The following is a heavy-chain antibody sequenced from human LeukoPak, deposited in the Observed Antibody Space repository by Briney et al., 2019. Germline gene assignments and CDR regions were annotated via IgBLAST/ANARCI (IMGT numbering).Heavy chain of an antibody. CDR2: IDPKSGDG. J-gene: IGHJ5*02. CDR1: GYSFTGYF. CDR3: SRANMVRGVVSFFDRKWFDP. V-gene: IGHV1-2*02. Sequence: VASVKVSCKASGYSFTGYFIHWVRQAPGQRREWMGGIDPKSGDGNFPLRFQGRVTLTRDTTISTANMELSRLRSYYPALNCCSRANMVRGVVSFFDRKWFDPWGQGTLVTVSS. D-gene: IGHD3-10*01.